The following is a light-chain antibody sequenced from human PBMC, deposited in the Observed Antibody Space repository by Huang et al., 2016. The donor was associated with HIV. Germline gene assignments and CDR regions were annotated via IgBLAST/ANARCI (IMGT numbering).Light chain of an antibody. J-gene: IGKJ2*01. CDR3: QQTKTSPYT. CDR1: QGVSTW. Sequence: DIQVTQAPSFVSASVGDRVSITCRARQGVSTWLAWYQQRPGKPPNLRIHGASSLQSGVPSRFSGSGSGRDFTLTINNLQPEDFATYYCQQTKTSPYTFGQGTKLEI. V-gene: IGKV1-12*01. CDR2: GAS.